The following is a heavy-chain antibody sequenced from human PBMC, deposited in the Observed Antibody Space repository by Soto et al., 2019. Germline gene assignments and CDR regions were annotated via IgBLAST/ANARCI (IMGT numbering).Heavy chain of an antibody. V-gene: IGHV3-30-3*01. D-gene: IGHD3-10*01. CDR1: GFTFSHFP. Sequence: QGQLVESGGGAVQPGRSLRLSCAASGFTFSHFPMHWVRQPPGKGLEWMSSISYDATKTYYADSVKGRFIISRDNSKNTLNIQLNPLRPEDTAVFLWARPMVRGTSLVYYSLDVWGRGTAVTVS. CDR2: ISYDATKT. J-gene: IGHJ6*02. CDR3: ARPMVRGTSLVYYSLDV.